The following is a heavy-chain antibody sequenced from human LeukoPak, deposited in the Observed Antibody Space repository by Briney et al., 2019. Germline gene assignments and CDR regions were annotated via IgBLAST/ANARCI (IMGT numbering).Heavy chain of an antibody. J-gene: IGHJ3*02. CDR1: GGTFNNSA. V-gene: IGHV1-69*05. Sequence: SSVKVSCKTSGGTFNNSAISWVRQAPGQGLEWLGGIMPLFGTANYAQKFQGRVTITTDESTSTAYMELSSLRSEDTAVYYCARSKGERYFHLVPAFDIWGRGTMVTVSS. CDR2: IMPLFGTA. CDR3: ARSKGERYFHLVPAFDI. D-gene: IGHD3-9*01.